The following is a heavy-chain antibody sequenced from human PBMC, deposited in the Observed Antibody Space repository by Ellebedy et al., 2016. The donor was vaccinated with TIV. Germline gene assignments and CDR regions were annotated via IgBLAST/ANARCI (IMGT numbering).Heavy chain of an antibody. CDR1: GYTLTEVT. D-gene: IGHD1-26*01. CDR2: INPSSGST. J-gene: IGHJ4*02. CDR3: ARDLVGETSFVGY. V-gene: IGHV1-46*01. Sequence: ASVKVSXXVSGYTLTEVTIHWVRQAPGQGLEWVGVINPSSGSTSYAQKFQGRVTMTRDTSTSTVYMEMTSLRSDDTAVYYCARDLVGETSFVGYWGQGTLVTVSS.